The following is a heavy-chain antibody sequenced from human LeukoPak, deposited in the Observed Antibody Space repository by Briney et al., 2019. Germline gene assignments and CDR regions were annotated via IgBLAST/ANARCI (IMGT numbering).Heavy chain of an antibody. CDR3: AAYSSSSRYYYYMDV. V-gene: IGHV4-38-2*02. J-gene: IGHJ6*03. CDR2: IYHSGST. Sequence: SETLSLTCTVSGYSISSGYYWGWIRPPPGKGLEWIGSIYHSGSTYYNPSLKSRVTISVDTSKNQFSLKLSSVTAADTAVYYCAAYSSSSRYYYYMDVWGKGTTVTVSS. CDR1: GYSISSGYY. D-gene: IGHD6-6*01.